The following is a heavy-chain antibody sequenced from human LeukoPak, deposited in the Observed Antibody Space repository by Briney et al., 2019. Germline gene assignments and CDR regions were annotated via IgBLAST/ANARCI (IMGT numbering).Heavy chain of an antibody. CDR3: ARGGDTVLYYFDY. J-gene: IGHJ4*02. V-gene: IGHV1-69*06. CDR2: IIPIFGTA. D-gene: IGHD4-17*01. Sequence: SVKVSCKASGGTFSSYAISWVRQAPGQGLEWMGGIIPIFGTANYAQKFQGRVTITADKSTSTAYMELSSLRSEDTAVYYCARGGDTVLYYFDYWGQGTLVTVSS. CDR1: GGTFSSYA.